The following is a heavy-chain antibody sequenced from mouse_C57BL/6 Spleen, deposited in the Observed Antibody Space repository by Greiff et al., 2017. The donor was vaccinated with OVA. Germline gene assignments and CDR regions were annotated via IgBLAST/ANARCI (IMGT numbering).Heavy chain of an antibody. Sequence: VQLQQSGAELVKPGASVKLSCKASGYTFTSYWMQWVKQRPGKGLEWIGELDPSDSYTNYNQKFKGKATLTVDTSSSTAYMPLSSLTSEDSAVYYCARLYYYGSSLYAIDYWGQGTSVTVSS. CDR3: ARLYYYGSSLYAIDY. CDR1: GYTFTSYW. D-gene: IGHD1-1*01. CDR2: LDPSDSYT. J-gene: IGHJ4*01. V-gene: IGHV1-50*01.